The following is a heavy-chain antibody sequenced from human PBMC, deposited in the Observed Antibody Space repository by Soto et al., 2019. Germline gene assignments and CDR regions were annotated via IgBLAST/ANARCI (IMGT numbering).Heavy chain of an antibody. CDR1: GFTFGDYA. CDR2: IRRNAYGGTA. Sequence: GGSLRLSCTTSGFTFGDYALSWVRQAPGKGLEWVGFIRRNAYGGTADYAASVKGRFTISRDDSKSIAYLQMNSLRTEDTALYYCTRASSLDFDFWGQGTLVTVSS. V-gene: IGHV3-49*04. J-gene: IGHJ4*02. CDR3: TRASSLDFDF. D-gene: IGHD3-16*01.